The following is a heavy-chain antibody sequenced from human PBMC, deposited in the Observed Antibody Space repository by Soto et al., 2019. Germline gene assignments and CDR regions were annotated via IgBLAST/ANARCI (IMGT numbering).Heavy chain of an antibody. D-gene: IGHD2-8*01. Sequence: QVQLQESGPGLVKPSQTLSLTCTVSGGSISSGGYYWSWIRQHPGKGLEWIGYIYYSGSTYYNPSLKSRVTISVDTSKNQFSLKLSSVTAADTAVYYCARDHIHCTNGVCYTNWFDPWGQGTLVTVSS. CDR3: ARDHIHCTNGVCYTNWFDP. CDR2: IYYSGST. CDR1: GGSISSGGYY. J-gene: IGHJ5*02. V-gene: IGHV4-31*03.